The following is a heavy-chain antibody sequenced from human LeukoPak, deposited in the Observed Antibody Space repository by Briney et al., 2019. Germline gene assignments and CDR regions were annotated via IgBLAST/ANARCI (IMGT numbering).Heavy chain of an antibody. CDR1: GFTFSSHG. CDR3: ARDGYYYGSGTYFYDSGPAAPDY. D-gene: IGHD3-10*01. V-gene: IGHV3-30*02. Sequence: SGGSLRLSCAAFGFTFSSHGMHWVRQAPGKGLEWVTFIRFNGSTKYYIDSVKGRFTISRDNPKNTLYLQMNSLRPEDTAVYYCARDGYYYGSGTYFYDSGPAAPDYWGQGTLVTVSS. CDR2: IRFNGSTK. J-gene: IGHJ4*02.